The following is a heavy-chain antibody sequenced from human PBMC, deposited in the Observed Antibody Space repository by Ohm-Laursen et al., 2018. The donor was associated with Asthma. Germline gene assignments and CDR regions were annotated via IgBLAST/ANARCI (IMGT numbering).Heavy chain of an antibody. CDR2: INSVFGTT. J-gene: IGHJ4*02. CDR1: GYTFTGYY. D-gene: IGHD3-22*01. V-gene: IGHV1-69*13. CDR3: ARHHYYDSSGYYSDY. Sequence: SVKVSCKASGYTFTGYYMHWVRQAPGQGLEWMGGINSVFGTTTYPQKFQDRVTITADDSTSTVYMELSSLRSEDTAVYYCARHHYYDSSGYYSDYWGQGTLVTVSS.